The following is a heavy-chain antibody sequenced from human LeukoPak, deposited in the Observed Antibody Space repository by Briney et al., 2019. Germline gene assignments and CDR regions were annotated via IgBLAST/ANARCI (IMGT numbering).Heavy chain of an antibody. CDR3: ARGTVDGSGSYSAPFDY. CDR2: IYYSGST. V-gene: IGHV4-59*01. CDR1: GGSMSRNY. Sequence: SETLSLTCTVSGGSMSRNYWSWIRQPPGKGLEWIGYIYYSGSTNYNPSLKSRVTISVDTSKNQFSLKLTSVTAADTAIYYCARGTVDGSGSYSAPFDYWGQGTLATVSS. D-gene: IGHD3-10*01. J-gene: IGHJ4*02.